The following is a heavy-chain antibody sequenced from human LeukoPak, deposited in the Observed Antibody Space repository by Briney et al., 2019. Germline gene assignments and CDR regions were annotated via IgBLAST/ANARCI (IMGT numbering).Heavy chain of an antibody. CDR2: INPSEGST. CDR3: ARSDKMDV. CDR1: GYTFTSYH. V-gene: IGHV1-46*01. Sequence: ASVRVPCKASGYTFTSYHIHWVRQVPGQGLEWMGVINPSEGSTDYAQKFQDRVSLTRDTSTSTVYMDLSRLRCEDTAVYYCARSDKMDVWGQGTTVTVSS. J-gene: IGHJ6*02.